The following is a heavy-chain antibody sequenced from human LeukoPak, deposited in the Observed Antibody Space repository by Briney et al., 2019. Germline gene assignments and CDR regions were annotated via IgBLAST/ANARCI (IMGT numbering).Heavy chain of an antibody. CDR1: GYTFTGYY. CDR3: ARAMGTTVTDWRPDAFDI. Sequence: GASVKVSCKASGYTFTGYYMHWVRQAPGQGLEWMGGIIPIFGTANYAQKFQGRVTITTDESTSTAYMELSSLRSEDTAVYYCARAMGTTVTDWRPDAFDIWGQGTMVTVSS. J-gene: IGHJ3*02. V-gene: IGHV1-69*05. CDR2: IIPIFGTA. D-gene: IGHD4-11*01.